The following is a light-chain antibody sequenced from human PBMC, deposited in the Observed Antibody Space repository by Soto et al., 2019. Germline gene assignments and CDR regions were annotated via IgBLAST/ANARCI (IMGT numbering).Light chain of an antibody. V-gene: IGKV1-27*01. CDR2: AAS. CDR3: QEYNRAPWT. CDR1: QGISTN. Sequence: DIQMTQSPSSLSASVGDRVTITCRASQGISTNLAWYKQKPGKVPKLLIYAASTLQSGVPSRFSGSGSGTDFNLTISSLQPEDVANYYCQEYNRAPWTFGQGTKVEIK. J-gene: IGKJ1*01.